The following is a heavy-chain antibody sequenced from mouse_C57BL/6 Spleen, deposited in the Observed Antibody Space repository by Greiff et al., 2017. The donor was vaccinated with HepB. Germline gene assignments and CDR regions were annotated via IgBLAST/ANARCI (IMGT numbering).Heavy chain of an antibody. CDR2: ISSGSSTI. CDR1: GFTFSDYG. Sequence: EVKRVESGGGLVKPGGSLKLSCAASGFTFSDYGMHWVRQAPEKGLEWVAYISSGSSTIYYADTVKGRFTISRDNAKNTLFLQMTSLRSEDTAMYYCAKHYDYDGWFAYWGQGTLVTVSA. D-gene: IGHD2-4*01. CDR3: AKHYDYDGWFAY. V-gene: IGHV5-17*01. J-gene: IGHJ3*01.